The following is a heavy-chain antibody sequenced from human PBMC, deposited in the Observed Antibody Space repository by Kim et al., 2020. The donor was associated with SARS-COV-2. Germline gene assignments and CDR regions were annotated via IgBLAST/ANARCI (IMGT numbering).Heavy chain of an antibody. Sequence: GGSLRLSCAASGFTFGSYYMTWVRQAPGKGLEWISVIYNGDLTRYADYAAGGLTIFTSYNQNIMHLQKINLRSEDTAVTYCSKKFRIGSYLCGGGTLVT. V-gene: IGHV3-66*01. D-gene: IGHD3-22*01. J-gene: IGHJ2*01. CDR1: GFTFGSYY. CDR2: IYNGDLT. CDR3: SKKFRIGSYL.